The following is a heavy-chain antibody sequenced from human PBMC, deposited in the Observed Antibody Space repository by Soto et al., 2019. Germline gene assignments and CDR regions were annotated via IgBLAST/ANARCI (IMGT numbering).Heavy chain of an antibody. Sequence: GGSLRLSCTASGFTFVVYAMSWFRQAPWKGLEWVSFIRSKAYGGTTEYAASVKGRFTISRDDSKSIAYLQMNSLRTEDTAVYYCTRENYFDRNGYSAPAHFGYWGQGALVTVSS. J-gene: IGHJ4*02. D-gene: IGHD3-22*01. CDR3: TRENYFDRNGYSAPAHFGY. CDR1: GFTFVVYA. V-gene: IGHV3-49*03. CDR2: IRSKAYGGTT.